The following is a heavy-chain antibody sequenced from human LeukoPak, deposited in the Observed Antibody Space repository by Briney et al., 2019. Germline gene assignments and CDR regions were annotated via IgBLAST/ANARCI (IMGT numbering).Heavy chain of an antibody. J-gene: IGHJ4*02. Sequence: GGSLRLSCAASGFTFSSYAMHWVRQAPGKGLEWVAVISYDGSNKYYADSVKGRFTISRDNSKNTLYLQMNSLRAEDTAVYYCARERVLRGIVGATYWGQGTLVTVSS. CDR2: ISYDGSNK. CDR1: GFTFSSYA. D-gene: IGHD1-26*01. CDR3: ARERVLRGIVGATY. V-gene: IGHV3-30-3*01.